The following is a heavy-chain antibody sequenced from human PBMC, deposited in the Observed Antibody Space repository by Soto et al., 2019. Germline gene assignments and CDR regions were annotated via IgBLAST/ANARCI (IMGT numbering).Heavy chain of an antibody. Sequence: GWSLRLSCAASGFTFSSYGMSWVRQAPGKGLEWVSAISGSGGTTYYADSVKGRFTISRDNSKNTLYLQMNSLRAEDTALYHCAKAKGGWYNDYWGQGTLVTVSS. CDR1: GFTFSSYG. CDR2: ISGSGGTT. CDR3: AKAKGGWYNDY. V-gene: IGHV3-23*01. D-gene: IGHD6-19*01. J-gene: IGHJ4*02.